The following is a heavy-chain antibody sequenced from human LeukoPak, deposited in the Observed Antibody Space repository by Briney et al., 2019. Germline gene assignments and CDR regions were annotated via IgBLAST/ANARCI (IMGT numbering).Heavy chain of an antibody. CDR2: INPNSGGT. Sequence: ASVKVPCKASGYTFTGYYMHWVRQAPGQGLEWMGWINPNSGGTNYAQKFQGRVTMTRDTSISTAYMELSRLRSDDTAVYYCARDATSTSSGWYGNDYWGQGTLVTVSS. CDR3: ARDATSTSSGWYGNDY. D-gene: IGHD6-19*01. CDR1: GYTFTGYY. J-gene: IGHJ4*02. V-gene: IGHV1-2*02.